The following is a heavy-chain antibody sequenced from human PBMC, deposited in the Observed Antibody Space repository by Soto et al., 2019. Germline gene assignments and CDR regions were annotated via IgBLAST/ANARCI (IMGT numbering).Heavy chain of an antibody. CDR3: ARQSSMVSSDYNYGLDV. V-gene: IGHV5-51*01. CDR1: GYSFTNYW. D-gene: IGHD3-10*01. Sequence: GESLKISCKGSGYSFTNYWIGWVRQMPGKGLEWMGIIYPGDSHAGYNPSFQGQVTISADKSISTAYLQWSSLKASDTAMYYCARQSSMVSSDYNYGLDVWGQGTTVTVSS. J-gene: IGHJ6*02. CDR2: IYPGDSHA.